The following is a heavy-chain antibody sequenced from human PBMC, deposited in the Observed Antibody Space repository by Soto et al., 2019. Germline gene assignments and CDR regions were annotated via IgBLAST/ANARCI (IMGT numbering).Heavy chain of an antibody. J-gene: IGHJ4*02. D-gene: IGHD4-4*01. Sequence: QLQLQESGSGLVKPSQTLSLTCAVSGGSISSGGYSWSWIRQPPGKGLEWVGYLYHSGSTYYNPSLTSRVTISVARSKNQFSLKLSSVTAANTAVYYCARGMTTVTTLDYWGQGTLVTVSS. CDR3: ARGMTTVTTLDY. V-gene: IGHV4-30-2*01. CDR2: LYHSGST. CDR1: GGSISSGGYS.